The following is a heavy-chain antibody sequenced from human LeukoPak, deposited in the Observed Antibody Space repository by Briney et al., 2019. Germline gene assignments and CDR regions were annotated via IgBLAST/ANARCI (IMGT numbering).Heavy chain of an antibody. Sequence: SETLSLTCAVYGGSLTTHYWSWIRQPPGKGLDWIGEINHSGGTNYNPSLKSRVTISQDTSVNQISLRLSSVTAADTAVYYCARSRYGGSSPKFDYWGQGTLVTVSS. CDR2: INHSGGT. D-gene: IGHD2-15*01. V-gene: IGHV4-34*01. CDR3: ARSRYGGSSPKFDY. J-gene: IGHJ4*02. CDR1: GGSLTTHY.